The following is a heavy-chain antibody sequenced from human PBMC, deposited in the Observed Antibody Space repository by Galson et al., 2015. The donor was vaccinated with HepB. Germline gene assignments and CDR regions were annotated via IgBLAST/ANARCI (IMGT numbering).Heavy chain of an antibody. CDR3: AREGAGYYGSGSYYL. CDR1: GFTFSSYA. D-gene: IGHD3-10*01. J-gene: IGHJ6*02. Sequence: SLRLSCAASGFTFSSYAMHWVRQAPGKGLEWVAVISYDGSNKYYADSVKGRFTISRDNSKNTLYLQMNSLRAEDTAVYYCAREGAGYYGSGSYYLWGQGTTVTVSS. V-gene: IGHV3-30*04. CDR2: ISYDGSNK.